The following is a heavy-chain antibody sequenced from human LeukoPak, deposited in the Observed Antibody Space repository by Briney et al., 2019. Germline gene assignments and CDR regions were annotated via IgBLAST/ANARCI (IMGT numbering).Heavy chain of an antibody. CDR3: AGSVTTSNWYFDL. V-gene: IGHV4-61*02. D-gene: IGHD4-17*01. CDR2: IYGSGST. J-gene: IGHJ2*01. Sequence: SQTLSLTCTVSGGSISSNSYYWSLIRQPAGKRLEWIGRIYGSGSTNYNPSLKSRITISVDTSKNQFSLKLSSLTAAYTAVYYCAGSVTTSNWYFDLWVHGTLVTVSS. CDR1: GGSISSNSYY.